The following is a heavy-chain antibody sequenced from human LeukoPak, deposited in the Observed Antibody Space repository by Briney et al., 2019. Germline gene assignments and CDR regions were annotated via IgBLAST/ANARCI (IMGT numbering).Heavy chain of an antibody. Sequence: SETLSLTCTVSGGSISSSSYYWGWIRQPPGKGLERIGSIYYSGSTYYNPSLKSRVTISVDTSKNQFSLKLSSVTAADTAVYYCARVATYYYDSSGYSDYWGQGTLLTVSS. D-gene: IGHD3-22*01. J-gene: IGHJ4*02. CDR1: GGSISSSSYY. CDR3: ARVATYYYDSSGYSDY. V-gene: IGHV4-39*07. CDR2: IYYSGST.